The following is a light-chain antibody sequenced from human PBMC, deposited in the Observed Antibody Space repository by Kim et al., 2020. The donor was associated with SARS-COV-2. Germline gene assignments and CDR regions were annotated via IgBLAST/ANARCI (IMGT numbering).Light chain of an antibody. CDR1: SSNIGTNS. CDR3: GTWESSLTAEGV. V-gene: IGLV1-51*01. Sequence: QKVSISCSGNSSNIGTNSVAWYQQFPGTAPKLLIFDNHKRPSGIPDRFSASKSGTSATLDITGLQTGDEADYYCGTWESSLTAEGVFGPGTKVTVL. J-gene: IGLJ1*01. CDR2: DNH.